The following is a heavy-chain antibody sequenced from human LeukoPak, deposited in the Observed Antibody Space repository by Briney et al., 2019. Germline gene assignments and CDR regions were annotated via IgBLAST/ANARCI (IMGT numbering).Heavy chain of an antibody. D-gene: IGHD3-10*01. CDR1: GYTFTGYY. CDR3: ARDLTYYYGSGLYY. CDR2: IIPIFGTA. Sequence: SVKVSCKASGYTFTGYYMHWVRQAPGQGLEWMGGIIPIFGTANYAQKFQGRVTITTDESTSTAYMELSSLRSEDTAVYYCARDLTYYYGSGLYYWGQGTLVTVSS. J-gene: IGHJ4*02. V-gene: IGHV1-69*05.